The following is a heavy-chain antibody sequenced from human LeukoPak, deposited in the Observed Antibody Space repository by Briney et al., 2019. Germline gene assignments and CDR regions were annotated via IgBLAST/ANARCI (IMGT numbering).Heavy chain of an antibody. J-gene: IGHJ4*02. D-gene: IGHD6-13*01. CDR3: ARDRSSSWYYFES. V-gene: IGHV1-69*04. CDR2: IIPILGIA. CDR1: GGTFSSYA. Sequence: ASVKVSCKASGGTFSSYAISWVRQAPGQGLEWMGRIIPILGIANYAQKFQGRVTITADKSTSTAYMELSSLRSDDTAVYYCARDRSSSWYYFESWGQGTLVTVSS.